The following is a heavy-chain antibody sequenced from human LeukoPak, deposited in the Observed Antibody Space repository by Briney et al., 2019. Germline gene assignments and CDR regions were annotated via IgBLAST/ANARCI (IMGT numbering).Heavy chain of an antibody. CDR1: GFTFSNFA. CDR3: ARESDKPYFDY. CDR2: ISYDGSRK. V-gene: IGHV3-30*02. Sequence: PGGSLRLSCATSGFTFSNFAMHWVRLAPGKGLHWVSFISYDGSRKYYADSVKGRFTISRDNSKNTLYLEMNSLRAEDTAVYYCARESDKPYFDYWGQGTLVTVSS. J-gene: IGHJ4*02.